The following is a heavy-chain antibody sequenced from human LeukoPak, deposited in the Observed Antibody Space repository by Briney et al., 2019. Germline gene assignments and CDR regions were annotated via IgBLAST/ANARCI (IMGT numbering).Heavy chain of an antibody. J-gene: IGHJ4*02. D-gene: IGHD5-12*01. CDR1: GDSISSYY. CDR2: IYYSGST. V-gene: IGHV4-59*08. CDR3: ARRTYDGKIDY. Sequence: SETLSLTCTVSGDSISSYYWSWIRQPPGKGLEWIAYIYYSGSTNYNPSLKSRVTPSIDTSKNQFSLTLSSVTAADTAVYYCARRTYDGKIDYWGQGTLVTVSS.